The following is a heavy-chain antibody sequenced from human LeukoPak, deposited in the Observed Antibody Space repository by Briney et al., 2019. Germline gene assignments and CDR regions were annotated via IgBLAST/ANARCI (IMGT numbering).Heavy chain of an antibody. D-gene: IGHD3-3*01. Sequence: PGRPLRLSCTASGFTFGDYAMSWVRQAPGKGPEWVGFIRRKANGGTTEYAASVKGRFTISRDDSKSIAYLQMNSLKTEDTAVYYCTSGLYYDSWSDLFDYWGQGTLVTVS. CDR2: IRRKANGGTT. J-gene: IGHJ4*02. CDR1: GFTFGDYA. V-gene: IGHV3-49*04. CDR3: TSGLYYDSWSDLFDY.